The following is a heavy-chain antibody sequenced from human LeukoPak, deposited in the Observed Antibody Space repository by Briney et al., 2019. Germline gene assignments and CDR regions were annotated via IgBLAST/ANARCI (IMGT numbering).Heavy chain of an antibody. CDR2: IYYSVST. CDR3: ARSDVLLCFGEFPDAFDI. CDR1: VGSISIYY. V-gene: IGHV4-59*01. Sequence: SETLSPTRTVSVGSISIYYWSWIRQPPGKRLEWIGYIYYSVSTNYNPSLKRRVTISVDTSKNQFSLKLSSVSAADTAVYYCARSDVLLCFGEFPDAFDIWGQGTMVTVSS. J-gene: IGHJ3*02. D-gene: IGHD3-10*01.